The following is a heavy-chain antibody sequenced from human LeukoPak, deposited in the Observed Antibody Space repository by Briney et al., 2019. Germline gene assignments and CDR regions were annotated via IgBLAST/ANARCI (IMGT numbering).Heavy chain of an antibody. CDR3: ARDGTIAAAGPLYYYYGMDV. CDR2: IIPILGIA. Sequence: ASVKVSCKASGGTFSSYAISWVRQAPGQGLEWMGRIIPILGIANYAQKFQGRVTITADKSTSTAYMELSSLRSEDTAVYYCARDGTIAAAGPLYYYYGMDVWGQGTTVIVSS. V-gene: IGHV1-69*04. J-gene: IGHJ6*02. D-gene: IGHD6-13*01. CDR1: GGTFSSYA.